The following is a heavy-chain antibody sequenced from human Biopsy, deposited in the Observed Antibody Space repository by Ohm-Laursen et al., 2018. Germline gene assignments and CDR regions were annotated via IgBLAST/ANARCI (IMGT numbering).Heavy chain of an antibody. D-gene: IGHD6-6*01. CDR1: GGSISSYY. Sequence: SETLSLTCTVSGGSISSYYWNWIRQPPGKGLEWIGYIYYSGSTKYNPSLKSRVSVSVDTSKNQFSLRLSSVTAADTAVYYCARGEYSSSIFDHWGQGTLVTVSS. J-gene: IGHJ4*02. CDR3: ARGEYSSSIFDH. V-gene: IGHV4-59*01. CDR2: IYYSGST.